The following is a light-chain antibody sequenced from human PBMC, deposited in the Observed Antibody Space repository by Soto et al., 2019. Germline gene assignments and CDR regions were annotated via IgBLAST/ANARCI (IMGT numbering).Light chain of an antibody. CDR1: TGAVTTAYY. CDR3: LLYHAGGRA. V-gene: IGLV7-43*01. Sequence: QAVVTQEPSLTVSPGGTVTLNCASSTGAVTTAYYPSWFQQKPGQAPRSLIYSTIHKHSWTPARFSGSLLGGKAALTLSGVQPEDEADYYCLLYHAGGRAFGGGTKLTVL. CDR2: STI. J-gene: IGLJ2*01.